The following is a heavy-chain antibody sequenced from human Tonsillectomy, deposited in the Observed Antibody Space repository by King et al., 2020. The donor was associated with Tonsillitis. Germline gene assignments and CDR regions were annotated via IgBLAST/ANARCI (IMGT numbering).Heavy chain of an antibody. CDR1: GFTFNYYS. V-gene: IGHV3-21*01. J-gene: IGHJ6*03. Sequence: VQLVESGGGLVKPGGSLRLSCAASGFTFNYYSMNWVRQAPGKGLEWVSSISSSSSYIYYADSVKGRFTISRDNAKNSLYLQMNSLRAEDTAVYYCASGGRYYYYYMDVWGKGTTVTVSS. CDR2: ISSSSSYI. CDR3: ASGGRYYYYYMDV. D-gene: IGHD4-23*01.